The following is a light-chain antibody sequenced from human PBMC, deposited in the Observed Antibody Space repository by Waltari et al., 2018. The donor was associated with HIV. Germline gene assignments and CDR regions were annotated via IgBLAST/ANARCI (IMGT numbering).Light chain of an antibody. V-gene: IGKV3-15*01. J-gene: IGKJ1*01. CDR2: VPS. Sequence: EIVMTQSPGTLSVSPGARVTLSCRASQNVITNLARYQQKPGQAPRLLIYVPSTRATGIPPRFSGGGSGTDFTLTIGSLQSEDFTFYYCQQYNKWPRTFGQWTKVEVK. CDR1: QNVITN. CDR3: QQYNKWPRT.